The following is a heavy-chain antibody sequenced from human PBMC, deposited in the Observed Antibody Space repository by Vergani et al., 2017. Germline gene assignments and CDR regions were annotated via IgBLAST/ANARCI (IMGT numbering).Heavy chain of an antibody. CDR3: TTVGIATPRSDY. V-gene: IGHV3-15*01. CDR2: IRPKTDGETT. Sequence: EVQPVESGGGLVKPGGSLRLSCTTSGFTFSSAWMSWVRQAPGKGLEWVARIRPKTDGETTDYAAPVKGRFTISRDDSKNTLYLQMNSLKTEDTAVYYCTTVGIATPRSDYRGQGTLVTVSS. J-gene: IGHJ4*02. CDR1: GFTFSSAW. D-gene: IGHD6-13*01.